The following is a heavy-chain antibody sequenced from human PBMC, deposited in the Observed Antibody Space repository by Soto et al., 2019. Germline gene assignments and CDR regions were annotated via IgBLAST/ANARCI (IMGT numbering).Heavy chain of an antibody. Sequence: SETLSLTCTVSGGSISSSSYYWGWIRQPPGKGLEWIGSIYYSGSTYYNPSLKSRVTISVDTSKNQFSLKLSSVTAADTAVYYCARRRDGYNYSYWGQGTLVTVSS. V-gene: IGHV4-39*01. CDR3: ARRRDGYNYSY. CDR2: IYYSGST. CDR1: GGSISSSSYY. D-gene: IGHD5-12*01. J-gene: IGHJ4*02.